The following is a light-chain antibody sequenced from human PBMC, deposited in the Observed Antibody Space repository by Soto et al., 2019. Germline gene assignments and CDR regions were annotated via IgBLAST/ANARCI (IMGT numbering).Light chain of an antibody. V-gene: IGKV1-5*03. CDR2: KAS. CDR1: QSISDL. J-gene: IGKJ1*01. Sequence: DIQMTQSPSTLSASVGDRVTITCRASQSISDLLAWYQQKPGKAPKLRIYKASSLKSGVPSRFSGSGSGTEYTLTISSLQPDDFASYYCQQYNGYWTFGQGTKVEIK. CDR3: QQYNGYWT.